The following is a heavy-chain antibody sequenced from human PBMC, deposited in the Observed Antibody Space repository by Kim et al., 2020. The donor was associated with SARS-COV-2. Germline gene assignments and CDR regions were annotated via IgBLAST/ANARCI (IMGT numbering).Heavy chain of an antibody. CDR2: IGTAGDT. D-gene: IGHD2-21*01. V-gene: IGHV3-13*04. J-gene: IGHJ6*02. CDR3: ARAIAPRNKARSDYYYGMDV. Sequence: GGSLRLSCAASGFTFSSYDMHWVRQATGKGLEWVSAIGTAGDTYYPGSVKGRFTISRENAKNSLYLQMNSLRAGDTAVYYCARAIAPRNKARSDYYYGMDVWGQGTTVTVSS. CDR1: GFTFSSYD.